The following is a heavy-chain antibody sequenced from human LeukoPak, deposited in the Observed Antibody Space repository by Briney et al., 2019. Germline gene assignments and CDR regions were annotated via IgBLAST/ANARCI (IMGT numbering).Heavy chain of an antibody. CDR1: GFTFSSYS. Sequence: PGGSLRLSCAASGFTFSSYSMIWVRQAPGKGLEWVSSISCSSSYVYYAASVKGRFTISRDNDRTSLYLQRNSMRAEDTAVYYCARAAIASRVYYFFDFWGQGTLVTVSS. J-gene: IGHJ4*02. V-gene: IGHV3-21*01. CDR2: ISCSSSYV. CDR3: ARAAIASRVYYFFDF. D-gene: IGHD6-6*01.